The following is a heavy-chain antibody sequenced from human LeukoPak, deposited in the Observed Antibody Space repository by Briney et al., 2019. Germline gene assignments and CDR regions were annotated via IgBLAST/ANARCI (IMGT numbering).Heavy chain of an antibody. Sequence: PGGSLRLSCAASGFTFSNAWMSWVRQAPGKGLEWVGRIKSKTDGGTTDYAAPVKGRFTISRDDSKNTLYLQMNSLRAEDTAVYYCAKDWGLIAAAGDPTTDDAFDIWGQGTMVTVSS. J-gene: IGHJ3*02. CDR2: IKSKTDGGTT. CDR1: GFTFSNAW. CDR3: AKDWGLIAAAGDPTTDDAFDI. V-gene: IGHV3-15*01. D-gene: IGHD6-13*01.